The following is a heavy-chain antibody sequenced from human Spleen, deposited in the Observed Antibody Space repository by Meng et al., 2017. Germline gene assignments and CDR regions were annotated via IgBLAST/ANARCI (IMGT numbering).Heavy chain of an antibody. CDR2: IYTTGTT. D-gene: IGHD2/OR15-2a*01. V-gene: IGHV4-61*02. CDR1: GASIKSGSYY. Sequence: SETLSLTCTVSGASIKSGSYYWNWIRQPAGKGLEWIGRIYTTGTTNYNPSLKSRVTISVDTSKNQFSLNLTSVTAADTAVYYCAREGIRPLDYWGQGTLVTVSS. CDR3: AREGIRPLDY. J-gene: IGHJ4*02.